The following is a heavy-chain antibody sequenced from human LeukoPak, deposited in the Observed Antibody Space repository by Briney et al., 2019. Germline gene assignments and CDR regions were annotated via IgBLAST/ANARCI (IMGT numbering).Heavy chain of an antibody. D-gene: IGHD2-15*01. CDR3: ARLGCSDVSCYKYYFDY. CDR1: GYTFTSYG. J-gene: IGHJ4*02. CDR2: INPNSGGT. Sequence: AASVKVSCKASGYTFTSYGISWVRQAPGQGLEWMGWINPNSGGTNYAQKFQGWVTMTRDTSISTAYMELSSLTSEDTAVYYCARLGCSDVSCYKYYFDYWGQGTLVTVSS. V-gene: IGHV1-2*04.